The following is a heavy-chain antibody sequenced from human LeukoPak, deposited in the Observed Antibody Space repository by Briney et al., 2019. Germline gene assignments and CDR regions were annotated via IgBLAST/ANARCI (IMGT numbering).Heavy chain of an antibody. CDR2: IYYSGST. V-gene: IGHV4-59*12. CDR3: ARDLTALYGTAGY. CDR1: GGSISSYY. Sequence: SETLSLTCTVSGGSISSYYWSWIRQPPGKGLEWIGYIYYSGSTNYNPSLKSRVTISVDTSKNQFSLKLSSVTAADTAVYYCARDLTALYGTAGYWGQGTLVTVSS. J-gene: IGHJ4*02. D-gene: IGHD2-21*02.